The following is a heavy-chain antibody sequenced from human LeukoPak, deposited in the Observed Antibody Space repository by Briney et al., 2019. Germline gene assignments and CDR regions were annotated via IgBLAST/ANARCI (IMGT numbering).Heavy chain of an antibody. CDR1: GFTVSGNY. J-gene: IGHJ4*02. Sequence: GGSLRLSCAASGFTVSGNYMSWVRQAPGKGLEWVSAIRDSGSSTHYADSVKGRFTTSRDNSKNTLFLQMNSLRAEDTAVYYCARDGPSSGYYYVIGSPGYYFDYWGQGTLVTVSS. V-gene: IGHV3-53*05. D-gene: IGHD3-22*01. CDR3: ARDGPSSGYYYVIGSPGYYFDY. CDR2: IRDSGSST.